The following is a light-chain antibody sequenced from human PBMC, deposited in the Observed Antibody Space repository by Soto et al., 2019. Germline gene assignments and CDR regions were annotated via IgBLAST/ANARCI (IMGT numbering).Light chain of an antibody. Sequence: SALTQPPSASGSPGQSVTISCTGTSSDVGGYNYVSWYQQHPGKAPKLMVYEVTKRPSGVPDRFSGSKSGNTASLTVSGLQAEDEADYYCSSHAGINNVVFGGGTKVTVL. V-gene: IGLV2-8*01. CDR3: SSHAGINNVV. CDR1: SSDVGGYNY. J-gene: IGLJ3*02. CDR2: EVT.